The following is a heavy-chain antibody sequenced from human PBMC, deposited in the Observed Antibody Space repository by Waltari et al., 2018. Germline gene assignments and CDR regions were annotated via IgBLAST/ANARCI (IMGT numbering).Heavy chain of an antibody. CDR1: GFAFRTYA. D-gene: IGHD1-26*01. CDR2: ISDSGDTI. CDR3: ARAGLGSGPDY. J-gene: IGHJ4*02. Sequence: VQLLESGGDFDQPGGSLRLSCAASGFAFRTYAMSWARQAPGKGLEWVSGISDSGDTIFYADSVKGRFTVSRDNSEKTLYLHLNSLRGEDTAMYYCARAGLGSGPDYWGQGTLVTVSS. V-gene: IGHV3-23*01.